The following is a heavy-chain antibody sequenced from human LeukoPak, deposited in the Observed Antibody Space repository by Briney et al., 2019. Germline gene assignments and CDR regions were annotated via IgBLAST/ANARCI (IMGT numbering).Heavy chain of an antibody. CDR3: AKESAAAALNWLDP. J-gene: IGHJ5*02. CDR1: GFTFSSYA. V-gene: IGHV3-23*01. CDR2: IVGSVGST. D-gene: IGHD6-25*01. Sequence: GGSLRLSCAASGFTFSSYAMSWVRQAPGKGLEWVSGIVGSVGSTYYADSVKGRFTISRDDSKNTLFLQMNSLRAEDTGVYYCAKESAAAALNWLDPWGQGTLVTVSS.